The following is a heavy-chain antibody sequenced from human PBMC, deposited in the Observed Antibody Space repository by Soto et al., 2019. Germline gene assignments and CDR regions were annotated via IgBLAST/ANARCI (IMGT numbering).Heavy chain of an antibody. CDR1: GGTFSSYA. V-gene: IGHV1-69*06. J-gene: IGHJ6*02. CDR3: ARGEEITIFGVVIIRGMVV. D-gene: IGHD3-3*01. Sequence: GASVKVSCKASGGTFSSYAISWVRQAPGQGLEWMGGIIPIFGTANYAQKFQGRVTITADKSTSTAYMELSSLRSEDTAVYYCARGEEITIFGVVIIRGMVVWGQGTTVTVSS. CDR2: IIPIFGTA.